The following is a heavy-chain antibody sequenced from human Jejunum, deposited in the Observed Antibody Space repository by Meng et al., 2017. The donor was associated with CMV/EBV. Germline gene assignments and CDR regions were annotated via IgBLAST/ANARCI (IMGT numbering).Heavy chain of an antibody. CDR1: NY. D-gene: IGHD2-15*01. CDR3: ARSCGPGGSCERGYYNVMDV. CDR2: IYAGGSK. J-gene: IGHJ6*02. V-gene: IGHV3-66*02. Sequence: NYMSWVRQARGRGLEWVSIIYAGGSKYYSDFAEGQFSITRGSSENTLYLQMDSLRPDDTAVYYCARSCGPGGSCERGYYNVMDVWGLGTTVTVSS.